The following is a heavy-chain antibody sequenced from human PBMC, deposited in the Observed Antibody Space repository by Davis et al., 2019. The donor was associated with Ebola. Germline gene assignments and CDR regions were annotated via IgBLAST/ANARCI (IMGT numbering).Heavy chain of an antibody. V-gene: IGHV3-23*01. D-gene: IGHD2-2*01. Sequence: GGSLRLSCAASGFTVSNSYMSWVRQAPGKGLEWVSAVTSSGGSTYYADSVKGRFTISIDNSKNTLYLQMNSLGVEDTAVYYCAGSLGDIVLVPAALVPDYWGQGTLVTVSS. CDR1: GFTVSNSY. CDR2: VTSSGGST. J-gene: IGHJ4*02. CDR3: AGSLGDIVLVPAALVPDY.